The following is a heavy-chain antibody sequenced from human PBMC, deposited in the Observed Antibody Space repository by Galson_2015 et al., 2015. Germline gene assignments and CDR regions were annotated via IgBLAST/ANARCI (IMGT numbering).Heavy chain of an antibody. CDR2: ISYDGSNK. D-gene: IGHD6-19*01. CDR3: ARDAAGTGGYCDY. CDR1: GFTFSSYA. V-gene: IGHV3-30-3*01. Sequence: SLSLSCAASGFTFSSYAMHWVRQAPGKGLEWVAVISYDGSNKYYADSVKGRFTISRDNSKNTLYLQMNSLRAEDTAVYYCARDAAGTGGYCDYWGQGTLVTVSS. J-gene: IGHJ4*02.